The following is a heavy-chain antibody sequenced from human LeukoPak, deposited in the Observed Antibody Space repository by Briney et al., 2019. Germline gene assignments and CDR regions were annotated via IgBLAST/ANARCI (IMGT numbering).Heavy chain of an antibody. CDR3: AKDSVWGSYRPTQIDY. J-gene: IGHJ4*02. D-gene: IGHD3-16*02. Sequence: GGSLRLSCAASGFTFSSYAMSWVRQAPGKGLEWGSAISGSGGSTYYADAVKGRFTISRDISKNTLYLQMNSLRAEDTAVYYCAKDSVWGSYRPTQIDYWGQGTLVTVSS. V-gene: IGHV3-23*01. CDR1: GFTFSSYA. CDR2: ISGSGGST.